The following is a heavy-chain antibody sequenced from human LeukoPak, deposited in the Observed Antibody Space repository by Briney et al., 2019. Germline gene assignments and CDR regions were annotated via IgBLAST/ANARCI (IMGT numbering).Heavy chain of an antibody. CDR2: IYYSGST. D-gene: IGHD3-22*01. CDR3: ARLLWYYYDTSGYSWDAFDI. Sequence: SETLSLTCTVSGGSISSSSYYWGWIRQPPGKGLEWIGNIYYSGSTYYNPSLKSRVTISVDTSKNQFSLKLSSVTAADTAVYYCARLLWYYYDTSGYSWDAFDIWGQGTMVTVSS. J-gene: IGHJ3*02. V-gene: IGHV4-39*01. CDR1: GGSISSSSYY.